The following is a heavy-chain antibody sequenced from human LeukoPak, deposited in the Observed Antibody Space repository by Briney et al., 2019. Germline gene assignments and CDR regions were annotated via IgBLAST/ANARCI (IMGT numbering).Heavy chain of an antibody. Sequence: SETLSLTCTVSGGSISSYYWSWIRPPPGKGLEWIGYIYYSGSTNYNPSLKSRVTISVDTSKNQFSLKLSSVTAADAAVYYCARARRIAAAADYWGQGTLVTVSS. CDR3: ARARRIAAAADY. CDR2: IYYSGST. CDR1: GGSISSYY. V-gene: IGHV4-59*01. J-gene: IGHJ4*02. D-gene: IGHD6-13*01.